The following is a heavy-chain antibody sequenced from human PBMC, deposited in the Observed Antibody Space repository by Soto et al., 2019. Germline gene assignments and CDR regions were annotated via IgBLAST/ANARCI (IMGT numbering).Heavy chain of an antibody. Sequence: GESLKISCKGSGYSFTSYWIGWVRQMPGKGLEWMGIIYPGDSDTRYSPSFQGQVTISADKSISTAYLQWSSLKASDTAMYYCARQGDDGDYVGLSYYGMDVWGQGTTVTVSS. D-gene: IGHD4-17*01. CDR1: GYSFTSYW. CDR2: IYPGDSDT. J-gene: IGHJ6*02. V-gene: IGHV5-51*01. CDR3: ARQGDDGDYVGLSYYGMDV.